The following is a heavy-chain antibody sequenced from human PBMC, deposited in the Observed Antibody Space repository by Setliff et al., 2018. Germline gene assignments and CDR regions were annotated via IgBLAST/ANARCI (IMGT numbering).Heavy chain of an antibody. CDR1: GITFSIYS. CDR2: ISSGSLII. V-gene: IGHV3-48*04. CDR3: ARGYGAPSFYYYMDV. Sequence: GGSLRLSCAASGITFSIYSMNWVRQAPGKGPEWVSYISSGSLIIYYVDSVKGRFTISRDNAKNPFYLQMNSLRAEDTAVYFCARGYGAPSFYYYMDVWGKGTTVTVSS. J-gene: IGHJ6*03. D-gene: IGHD4-17*01.